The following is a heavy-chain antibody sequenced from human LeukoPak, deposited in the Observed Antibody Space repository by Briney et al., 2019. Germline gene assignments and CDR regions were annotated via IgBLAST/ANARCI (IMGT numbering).Heavy chain of an antibody. D-gene: IGHD6-19*01. CDR1: GYTFTGYD. CDR3: ARGHSSGWYVQDWFDP. Sequence: ASVKVSCKASGYTFTGYDINWVRQATGQGLEWMGWMNPNSGNTGYAQKFQGRVTMTRNTSISTAYMELSSLRSEDTAVYYCARGHSSGWYVQDWFDPWGQGTLVTVSS. V-gene: IGHV1-8*01. J-gene: IGHJ5*02. CDR2: MNPNSGNT.